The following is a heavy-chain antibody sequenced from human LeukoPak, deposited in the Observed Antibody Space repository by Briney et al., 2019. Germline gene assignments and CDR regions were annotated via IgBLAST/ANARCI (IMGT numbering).Heavy chain of an antibody. Sequence: GESLKISCKGSGYSFTIHWIAWVRQMPGKGLEWMGIIYPGGSETRYDPSFQGQVTISADRSTSTAYLQWSSLRASDTAMYYCARASRDGYNQNFDHWGQGTLVTVSS. J-gene: IGHJ4*02. CDR1: GYSFTIHW. CDR3: ARASRDGYNQNFDH. CDR2: IYPGGSET. V-gene: IGHV5-51*01. D-gene: IGHD5-24*01.